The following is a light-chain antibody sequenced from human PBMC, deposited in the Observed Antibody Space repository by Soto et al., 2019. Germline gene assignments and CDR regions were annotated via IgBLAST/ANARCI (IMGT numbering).Light chain of an antibody. CDR1: QSVGTY. CDR2: GAS. CDR3: QQYNNWPLT. J-gene: IGKJ4*01. V-gene: IGKV3-15*01. Sequence: EILLTQSPGTLSLSPGERATLSCRASQSVGTYLAWYQQKPGQAPRLLIYGASTRATGIPARFSGSGSGTEFTLTISSLQSEDFAVYYCQQYNNWPLTFGRGTKVDIK.